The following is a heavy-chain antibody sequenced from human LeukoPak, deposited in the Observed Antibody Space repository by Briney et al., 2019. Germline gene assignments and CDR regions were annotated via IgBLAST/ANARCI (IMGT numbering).Heavy chain of an antibody. CDR3: VKDFGRVRGTPDS. Sequence: SQTLSLTCAISGDSVSSNSAAWNWIRQSPSRGLEWLGRTYYRSKWYNDYAVSVKSRITINPDTSKNQFSLQLNSVTPEDTAVYYCVKDFGRVRGTPDSWGQGTQVTVSS. D-gene: IGHD1/OR15-1a*01. J-gene: IGHJ4*02. V-gene: IGHV6-1*01. CDR1: GDSVSSNSAA. CDR2: TYYRSKWYN.